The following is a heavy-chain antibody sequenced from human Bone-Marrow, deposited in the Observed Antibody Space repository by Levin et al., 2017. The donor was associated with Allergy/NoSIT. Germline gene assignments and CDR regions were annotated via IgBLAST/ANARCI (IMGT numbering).Heavy chain of an antibody. D-gene: IGHD3-22*01. Sequence: SETLSLTCSVSGGSISNNNYYWGWIRQPPGKRLEWIGAIYYVGSTYYKPSLKSRLTISVDTSKNQFSLRLSSVTAADTAVYYCARHIYYFDSSGYHFDYWGQGTLVTVSS. V-gene: IGHV4-39*01. J-gene: IGHJ4*02. CDR2: IYYVGST. CDR3: ARHIYYFDSSGYHFDY. CDR1: GGSISNNNYY.